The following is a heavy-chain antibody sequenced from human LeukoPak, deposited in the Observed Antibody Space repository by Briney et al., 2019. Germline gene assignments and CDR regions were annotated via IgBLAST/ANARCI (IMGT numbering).Heavy chain of an antibody. CDR1: GFTFNSYA. CDR2: IGTNGIST. CDR3: VKGQEVVYAPTFDY. Sequence: GGSLRLSCSASGFTFNSYAIHWVRQAPGKGLEYVSRIGTNGISTYYADSVTGRFTISRDNSKNSLYLQMSSLRAEDTAVYYCVKGQEVVYAPTFDYWGQGTLVTVSS. D-gene: IGHD2-8*02. V-gene: IGHV3-64D*09. J-gene: IGHJ4*02.